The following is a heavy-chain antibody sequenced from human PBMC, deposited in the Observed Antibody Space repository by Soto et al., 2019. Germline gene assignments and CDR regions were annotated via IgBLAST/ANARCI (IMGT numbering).Heavy chain of an antibody. CDR3: ARGDAISWFDP. CDR2: ISYTRNN. CDR1: GGTVTSGTFY. D-gene: IGHD2-21*01. V-gene: IGHV4-61*01. J-gene: IGHJ5*02. Sequence: PSETLSLTCSLYGGTVTSGTFYWTWIPPPPGKGLEWIGHISYTRNNNSSPSLKSPITISVDTSKNQLSLRLNTVTAADTAVYCCARGDAISWFDPWGQGTLVTVSS.